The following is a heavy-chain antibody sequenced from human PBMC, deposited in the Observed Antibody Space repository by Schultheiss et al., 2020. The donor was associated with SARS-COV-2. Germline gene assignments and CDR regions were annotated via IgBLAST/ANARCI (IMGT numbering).Heavy chain of an antibody. CDR2: INHSGGT. D-gene: IGHD3-22*01. J-gene: IGHJ6*02. CDR3: ARGTYYYDSSGYYSTPMYYYYGMDV. Sequence: GSLRLSCAVYGGSFSGYYWSWIRQPPGKGLQWIGEINHSGGTNYNPSLKSRVTISVDTSKNQFSLKLSSVTAADTAVYYCARGTYYYDSSGYYSTPMYYYYGMDVWGQGTTVTVSS. CDR1: GGSFSGYY. V-gene: IGHV4-34*01.